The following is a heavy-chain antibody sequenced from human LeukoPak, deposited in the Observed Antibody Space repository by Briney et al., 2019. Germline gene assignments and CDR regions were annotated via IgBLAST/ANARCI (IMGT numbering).Heavy chain of an antibody. D-gene: IGHD3-22*01. CDR2: ITGSDDRT. Sequence: PGGSLRLFCAASGFTFSSAAMTWVRQAPGKGLEWVSTITGSDDRTYYADSVRRRFTISRDYSTNTLHLQIYSLRVEGTAIYYCAKGPQLGSGYHPDYWGQGTLVTVSS. J-gene: IGHJ4*02. CDR1: GFTFSSAA. V-gene: IGHV3-23*01. CDR3: AKGPQLGSGYHPDY.